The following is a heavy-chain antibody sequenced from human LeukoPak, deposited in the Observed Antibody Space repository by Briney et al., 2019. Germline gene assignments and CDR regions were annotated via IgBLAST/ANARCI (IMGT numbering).Heavy chain of an antibody. V-gene: IGHV1-8*01. J-gene: IGHJ3*02. CDR2: MNPNSGNT. Sequence: ASVKVSCKASGYTFTSYDINWVRQAPGQGLEWMGWMNPNSGNTGFAQKFQGRVTITADKSTSTAYMELSSLRSEDTAVYYCASRYGDYVRSDAFDIWGQGTMVTVSS. D-gene: IGHD4-17*01. CDR3: ASRYGDYVRSDAFDI. CDR1: GYTFTSYD.